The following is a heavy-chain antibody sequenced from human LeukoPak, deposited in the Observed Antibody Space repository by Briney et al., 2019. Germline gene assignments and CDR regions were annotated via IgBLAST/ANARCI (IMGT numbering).Heavy chain of an antibody. D-gene: IGHD3-16*01. Sequence: PSETLSLTCTVSGGSISSYYWRWIRQPPGKGLEWIGYIYYSGSTNYNPSLKSRVTISVDTSKNQFSLKLSSVTAADTAVYYCARLVTGDDAFDIWGQGTMVTVSS. CDR1: GGSISSYY. CDR2: IYYSGST. CDR3: ARLVTGDDAFDI. V-gene: IGHV4-59*01. J-gene: IGHJ3*02.